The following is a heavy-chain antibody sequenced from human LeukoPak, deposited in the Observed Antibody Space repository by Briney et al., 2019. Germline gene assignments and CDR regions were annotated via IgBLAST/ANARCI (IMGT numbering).Heavy chain of an antibody. Sequence: GGSLRLSCADSGFTFSRNWMSWVRQAPGKGLEWVANIKQDGSEKYYVDSVKGRFTISRDNAKNSLYLQMNSLRAEDTAVYYCARFTVGATAGFDYWGQGTLVTVSS. V-gene: IGHV3-7*01. CDR2: IKQDGSEK. J-gene: IGHJ4*02. CDR1: GFTFSRNW. CDR3: ARFTVGATAGFDY. D-gene: IGHD1-26*01.